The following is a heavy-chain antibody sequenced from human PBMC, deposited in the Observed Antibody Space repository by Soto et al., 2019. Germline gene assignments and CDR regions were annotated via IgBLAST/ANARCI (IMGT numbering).Heavy chain of an antibody. CDR2: IRSKAYGGTT. V-gene: IGHV3-49*03. CDR1: GFTFGDYA. D-gene: IGHD4-4*01. Sequence: GGSLRLSCTASGFTFGDYAMSWFRQAPGKGLEWVGFIRSKAYGGTTEYAASVKGRFTISRDDSKSIAYLQMNSLKTEDTAVYYCTPGWDYSNYGWFDPWGQGTLVTVSS. CDR3: TPGWDYSNYGWFDP. J-gene: IGHJ5*02.